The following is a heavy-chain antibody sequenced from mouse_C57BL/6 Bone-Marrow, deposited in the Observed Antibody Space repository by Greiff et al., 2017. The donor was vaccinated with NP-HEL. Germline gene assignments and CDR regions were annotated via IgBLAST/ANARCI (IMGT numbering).Heavy chain of an antibody. CDR3: ARIYFRLAMDY. CDR1: GYTFTSYW. D-gene: IGHD1-1*01. CDR2: IDPSDSYT. J-gene: IGHJ4*01. Sequence: QVQLQQPGAELVRPGTSVKLSCKASGYTFTSYWMHWVKQRPGQGLEWIGVIDPSDSYTNYNQKFKGKATLTVDTSSSTAYMQLSSLTSEDSAVYYCARIYFRLAMDYWGQGTSVTVSA. V-gene: IGHV1-59*01.